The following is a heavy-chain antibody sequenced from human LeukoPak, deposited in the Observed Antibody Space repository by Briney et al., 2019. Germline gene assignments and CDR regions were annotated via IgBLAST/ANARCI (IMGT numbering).Heavy chain of an antibody. V-gene: IGHV1-8*01. D-gene: IGHD5-18*01. J-gene: IGHJ4*02. CDR1: GYTFTNHD. CDR3: ARGVNSQGTAMVLFDS. Sequence: GASVKVSCKASGYTFTNHDINWVRQASGQELEWMGWMNPKSGNTGYLQKFQGRVTMTRDTSMSTAFMELSSLTSEDTAVYYCARGVNSQGTAMVLFDSWGQGSLVTVSA. CDR2: MNPKSGNT.